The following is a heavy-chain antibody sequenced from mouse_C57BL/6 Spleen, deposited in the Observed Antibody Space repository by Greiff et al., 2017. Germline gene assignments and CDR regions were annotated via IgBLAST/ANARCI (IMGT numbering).Heavy chain of an antibody. D-gene: IGHD2-1*01. CDR3: AREGDYGKPHY. Sequence: QVQLQQPGAGLVKPGASVKLSCKASGYTFTSYWMHWVKQRPGQGLEWIGMIHPNSGSTNYNEKFKSKATLTVDKSSSTAYMQLSSLTSEDSAVYYCAREGDYGKPHYWGQGTTLTVSS. CDR2: IHPNSGST. CDR1: GYTFTSYW. V-gene: IGHV1-64*01. J-gene: IGHJ2*01.